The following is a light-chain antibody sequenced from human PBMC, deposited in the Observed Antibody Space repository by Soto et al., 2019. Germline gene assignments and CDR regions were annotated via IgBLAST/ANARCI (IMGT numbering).Light chain of an antibody. J-gene: IGKJ4*01. CDR3: QQRSDWPLT. CDR1: QSVGSQ. CDR2: EAS. V-gene: IGKV3-11*01. Sequence: EIVLTQSPATLSLSPGERATLSCRASQSVGSQLAWYQQKPGQAPRLLIYEASNRATGIPVRFSGSGSGTDFTLTISSLEPEDFARYYCQQRSDWPLTFGGGTQVEIK.